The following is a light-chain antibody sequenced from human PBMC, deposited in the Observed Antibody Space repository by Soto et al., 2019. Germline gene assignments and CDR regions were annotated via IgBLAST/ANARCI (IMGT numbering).Light chain of an antibody. Sequence: DIQMTQFPSSLSASVGDSVTISCRSSQNIDTFLNWYQQKAGEAPKLLIRSSTTLQDGVPSRFTGSGSGTEFALTIGSLQPEDFASYYCQQSHSAPTFGQGTKV. CDR3: QQSHSAPT. CDR2: SST. J-gene: IGKJ1*01. V-gene: IGKV1-39*01. CDR1: QNIDTF.